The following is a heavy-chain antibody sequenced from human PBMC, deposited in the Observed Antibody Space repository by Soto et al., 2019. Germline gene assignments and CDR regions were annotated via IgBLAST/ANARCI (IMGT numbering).Heavy chain of an antibody. D-gene: IGHD1-1*01. CDR3: ASGRDWHGFGAFDI. CDR2: MNQGGSEK. Sequence: GGSLRLSCAASGFTFSRYWMGWVRQAPGKGLEWVANMNQGGSEKYYVESLKGRFTISRDNAKNSLYLQMNSLRAEDTAVYFCASGRDWHGFGAFDIWGQGTMVTVSS. CDR1: GFTFSRYW. V-gene: IGHV3-7*01. J-gene: IGHJ3*02.